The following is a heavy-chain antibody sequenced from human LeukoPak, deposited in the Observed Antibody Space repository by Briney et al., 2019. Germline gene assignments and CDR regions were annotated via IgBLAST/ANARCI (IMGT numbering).Heavy chain of an antibody. CDR1: GGSISSSSYY. CDR3: ASFWIVDRKFDY. V-gene: IGHV4-39*07. D-gene: IGHD1-14*01. J-gene: IGHJ4*02. Sequence: SETLSLTCTVSGGSISSSSYYWGWIRQPPGKGLEWIGSIYYSGSTYYNPSLKSRVTISVDTPKNQFSLKLSSVTAADTAVYYCASFWIVDRKFDYWGQGTLVTVSS. CDR2: IYYSGST.